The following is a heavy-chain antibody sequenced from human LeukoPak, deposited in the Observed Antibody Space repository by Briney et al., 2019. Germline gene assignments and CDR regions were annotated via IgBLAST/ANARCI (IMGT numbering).Heavy chain of an antibody. Sequence: SQTLSLTCAISGDSVSSNSAAWNWIRQFPSRGLEWLGRTYYRSKWFFNYEVSVRSRITINPDTSKNQFSLQLNSVTPEDTAVYFCAREIEAQTTYCAFDIWGQGTMVTVSS. CDR1: GDSVSSNSAA. D-gene: IGHD2-21*01. CDR3: AREIEAQTTYCAFDI. V-gene: IGHV6-1*01. J-gene: IGHJ3*02. CDR2: TYYRSKWFF.